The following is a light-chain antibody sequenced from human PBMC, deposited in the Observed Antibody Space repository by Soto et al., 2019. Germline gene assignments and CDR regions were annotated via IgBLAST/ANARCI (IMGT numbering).Light chain of an antibody. CDR3: QQYDSYSLT. V-gene: IGKV1-5*01. J-gene: IGKJ4*01. CDR1: QSISSW. CDR2: AAS. Sequence: DIQMTQSPSTLSASVGDRVTITCRASQSISSWLAWYQQKPGKAPKLLIYAASTLQSGVPSRFSGSGSGTQFALSISSLQPDDFATYDCQQYDSYSLTFGGWTKVDIK.